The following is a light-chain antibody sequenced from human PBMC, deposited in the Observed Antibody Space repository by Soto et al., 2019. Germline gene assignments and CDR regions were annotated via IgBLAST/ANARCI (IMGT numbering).Light chain of an antibody. Sequence: QSVLTQPASVSGSPGQSITISCTGTSSDVGGYNYVSWYQQHPGKAHKFVIYDVNNRPSGVSNRFSGSKSGNTASLTISGLQAEDEADYYCSSYTSSSTEVFGTGTKVTVL. CDR3: SSYTSSSTEV. CDR2: DVN. CDR1: SSDVGGYNY. V-gene: IGLV2-14*01. J-gene: IGLJ1*01.